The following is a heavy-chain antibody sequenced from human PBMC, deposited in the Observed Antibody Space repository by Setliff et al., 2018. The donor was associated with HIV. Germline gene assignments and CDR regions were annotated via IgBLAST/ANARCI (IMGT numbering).Heavy chain of an antibody. CDR2: INPNSGAI. J-gene: IGHJ4*02. V-gene: IGHV1-2*02. CDR1: GYTFSAYY. CDR3: ARDLFGSWYTGSSGLAH. Sequence: ASVKVSCKASGYTFSAYYLHWVRRAPGQGLEWMGWINPNSGAINYAHNFQGRVTMTSDTSTTTVYMELTRLRSDDTAVYYCARDLFGSWYTGSSGLAHWGQGTLVTVSS. D-gene: IGHD2-2*02.